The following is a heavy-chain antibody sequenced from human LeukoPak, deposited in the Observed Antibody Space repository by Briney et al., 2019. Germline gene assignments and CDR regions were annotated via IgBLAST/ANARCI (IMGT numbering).Heavy chain of an antibody. J-gene: IGHJ4*02. Sequence: PGGSLRLSCAASGFTFSSYSMNWVGQAPGKGLEWVSSISSSSSYIYYADSVKGRFTISRDNAKNSLYLQMNSLRAEDTAVYYCASWIAVAGKGDYWGQGTLVTVSS. CDR3: ASWIAVAGKGDY. V-gene: IGHV3-21*01. CDR2: ISSSSSYI. CDR1: GFTFSSYS. D-gene: IGHD6-19*01.